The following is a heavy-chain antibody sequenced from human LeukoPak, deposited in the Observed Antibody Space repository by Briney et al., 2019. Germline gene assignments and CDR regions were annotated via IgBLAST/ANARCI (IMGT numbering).Heavy chain of an antibody. Sequence: PGGSLRLSCAASGFTFSSYGMHWVRQAPGKGLEWVAFIRYDGSNKYYADSVKGRFTISRDNSKNTLYLQMNSLRAEDTAVYYCLAVATWGYYYYMDVWGKGTTVTVSS. J-gene: IGHJ6*03. V-gene: IGHV3-30*02. CDR1: GFTFSSYG. D-gene: IGHD6-19*01. CDR3: LAVATWGYYYYMDV. CDR2: IRYDGSNK.